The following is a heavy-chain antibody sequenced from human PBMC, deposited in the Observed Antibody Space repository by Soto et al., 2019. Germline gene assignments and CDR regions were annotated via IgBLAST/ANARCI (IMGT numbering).Heavy chain of an antibody. D-gene: IGHD2-15*01. CDR2: IYYSGST. J-gene: IGHJ4*02. V-gene: IGHV4-39*01. CDR3: ERGNIVVVVAATVDY. Sequence: ASETLSLTCTVSGGSISSSSYYWGWIRQPPGKGLEWIGSIYYSGSTYYNPSLKSRVTISVDTSKNQFSLKLSSVTAADTAVYYCERGNIVVVVAATVDYWGQGTLVTVSS. CDR1: GGSISSSSYY.